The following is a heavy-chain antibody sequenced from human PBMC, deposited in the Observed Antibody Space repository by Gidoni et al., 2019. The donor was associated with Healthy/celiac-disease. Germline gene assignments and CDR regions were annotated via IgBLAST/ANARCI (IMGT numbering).Heavy chain of an antibody. D-gene: IGHD3-22*01. Sequence: EVQLVESVGGLVQPGGSLRLCCAAFESTVSSNYICWVRQAPGKGLERVSVIYSGGSTYYADSVKGRFTISRDNSKNTLYLQMSSLGAEDTAVYYCARESPMTWYVDLWGRGTLVTVSS. CDR2: IYSGGST. V-gene: IGHV3-66*01. CDR1: ESTVSSNY. CDR3: ARESPMTWYVDL. J-gene: IGHJ2*01.